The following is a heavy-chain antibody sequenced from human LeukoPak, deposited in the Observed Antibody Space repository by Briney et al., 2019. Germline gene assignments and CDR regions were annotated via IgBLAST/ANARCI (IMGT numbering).Heavy chain of an antibody. Sequence: SENLSLTCAGYGGSFSGYYWSWIRPHPGKGLEWIGYIYYSGGTYDHPSLKSRITISVDASESQFSLKLNSVTAADTAVYYCARDGANGIDVWGQGTTVTVSS. CDR1: GGSFSGYY. J-gene: IGHJ6*02. CDR3: ARDGANGIDV. D-gene: IGHD3-16*01. V-gene: IGHV4-34*09. CDR2: IYYSGGT.